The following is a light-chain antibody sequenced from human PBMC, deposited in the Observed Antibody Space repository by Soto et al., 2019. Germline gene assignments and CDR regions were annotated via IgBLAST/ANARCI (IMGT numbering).Light chain of an antibody. CDR2: GAS. V-gene: IGKV3-20*01. CDR3: QQYTTSPWT. Sequence: VLTQSPATLSVSPGERATLSCRASHGISSHLAWYQQKPGQAPRLLIYGASSRATGIPDRFSGSGSGTDFTLTISRLEPDDFAVYFCQQYTTSPWTFGQGTKVDI. J-gene: IGKJ1*01. CDR1: HGISSH.